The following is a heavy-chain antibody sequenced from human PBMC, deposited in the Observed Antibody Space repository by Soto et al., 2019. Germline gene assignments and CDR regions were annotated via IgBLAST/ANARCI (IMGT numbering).Heavy chain of an antibody. CDR3: ARDPSRHAKRITMVRGVGPYFDY. CDR1: GFTFSSYA. D-gene: IGHD3-10*01. V-gene: IGHV3-30-3*01. J-gene: IGHJ4*02. CDR2: ISYDGSNK. Sequence: QVQLVESGGGVVQPGRSLRLSCAASGFTFSSYAMHWVRQAPGKGLEWVAVISYDGSNKYYADSVKGRFTSSRDNSKNTLYLQMNSLRAEDMAVYYCARDPSRHAKRITMVRGVGPYFDYWGQGTLVTVSS.